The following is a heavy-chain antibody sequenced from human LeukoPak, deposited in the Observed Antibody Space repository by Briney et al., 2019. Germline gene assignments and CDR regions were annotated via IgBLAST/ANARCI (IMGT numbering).Heavy chain of an antibody. Sequence: GGSLRLSCAASGFTFSNYGMHWVRQAPGKSLEWVAVIWYDGSNKYYADSVRGRFTISRDNSKSTLYLQMNSLRAEDTAVYYCATDVRLSNWGQGTLVTVSS. J-gene: IGHJ4*02. CDR2: IWYDGSNK. CDR3: ATDVRLSN. CDR1: GFTFSNYG. D-gene: IGHD5/OR15-5a*01. V-gene: IGHV3-33*01.